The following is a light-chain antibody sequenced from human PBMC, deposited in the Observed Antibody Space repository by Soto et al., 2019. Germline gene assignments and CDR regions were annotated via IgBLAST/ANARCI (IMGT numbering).Light chain of an antibody. CDR3: QQYNMWPRT. CDR2: GAS. Sequence: MVMTQFLAKLSVSSGERATLSCRARQSVTINLAWYQQKPGQAPRLRIHGASTRATGIPARFSGGGSGTDFTLNISSLQSEYSAVYYCQQYNMWPRTFGQGTKVDIK. J-gene: IGKJ1*01. CDR1: QSVTIN. V-gene: IGKV3-15*01.